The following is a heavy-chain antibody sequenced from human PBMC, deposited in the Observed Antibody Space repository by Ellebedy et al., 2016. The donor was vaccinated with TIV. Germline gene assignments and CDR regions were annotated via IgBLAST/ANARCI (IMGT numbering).Heavy chain of an antibody. Sequence: MPSETLSLTCTVSGGSISSYYWSWIRQPPGKGLEWIGYIYYSGSTNYNPSLKSRVTISVDTSKNQFSLKLSSVNAADTAVYYCARGLSSSPLYWGQGTLVTVSS. CDR1: GGSISSYY. CDR3: ARGLSSSPLY. CDR2: IYYSGST. V-gene: IGHV4-59*01. D-gene: IGHD6-6*01. J-gene: IGHJ4*02.